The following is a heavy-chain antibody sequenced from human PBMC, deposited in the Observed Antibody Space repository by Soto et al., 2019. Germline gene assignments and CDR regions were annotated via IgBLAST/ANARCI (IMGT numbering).Heavy chain of an antibody. CDR1: GMTFDTYT. D-gene: IGHD6-19*01. CDR2: IDAFGGAI. J-gene: IGHJ4*02. Sequence: EPRLEESGGDLVQPGGSLRLSCATSGMTFDTYTMNWVRQAPGKGLEWVSFIDAFGGAIYYADSVKGRFTISRDNGKNLLYLQMNSLRADDTAVYYCASLPTAGGLAVAGFDYWGRGTLVTVSS. CDR3: ASLPTAGGLAVAGFDY. V-gene: IGHV3-48*01.